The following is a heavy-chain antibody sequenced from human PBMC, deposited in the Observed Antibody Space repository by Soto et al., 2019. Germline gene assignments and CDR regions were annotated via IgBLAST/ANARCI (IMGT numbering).Heavy chain of an antibody. CDR3: AKDSHSFNN. D-gene: IGHD4-4*01. V-gene: IGHV3-23*01. CDR1: GFTFSSHT. CDR2: VTKSGDNK. Sequence: EVQLLESGGGLVQPGGSLRLSCAASGFTFSSHTMSWVRQAPGKGLEWVSAVTKSGDNKFYADSVKSRFTISRDNSKNTLYLQLNSLRAEDTAVYYCAKDSHSFNNWGQGTLVTVSS. J-gene: IGHJ4*02.